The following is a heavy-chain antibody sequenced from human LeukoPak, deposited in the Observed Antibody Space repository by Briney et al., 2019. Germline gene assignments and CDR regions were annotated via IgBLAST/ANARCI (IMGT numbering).Heavy chain of an antibody. CDR3: GRHDGGSGWPWLGIDY. CDR1: GYTFTSYG. V-gene: IGHV1-18*01. Sequence: AASVKVSCKASGYTFTSYGISWVRQAPGQGLEWMGWVSAYNGNTNYAQKFQGRVTMTTDTPTSTVYMELRSLRSDDTAVYYCGRHDGGSGWPWLGIDYWGQGTLVTVSS. J-gene: IGHJ4*02. CDR2: VSAYNGNT. D-gene: IGHD6-25*01.